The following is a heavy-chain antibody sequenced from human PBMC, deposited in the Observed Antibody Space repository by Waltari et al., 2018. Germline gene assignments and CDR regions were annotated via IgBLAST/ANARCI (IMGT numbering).Heavy chain of an antibody. J-gene: IGHJ4*02. CDR2: IYFRGST. CDR1: GGSISTDGSY. V-gene: IGHV4-39*01. D-gene: IGHD1-26*01. CDR3: ARLVEGATTDY. Sequence: QLQMQESGPGLVKPSETLSLTCTVSGGSISTDGSYWGWIRQPPGKGQEWIGSIYFRGSTHYNPSLKSRVSISVDTSKNQFSLKLSSVTAADTAIYYCARLVEGATTDYWGQGTLVTVSS.